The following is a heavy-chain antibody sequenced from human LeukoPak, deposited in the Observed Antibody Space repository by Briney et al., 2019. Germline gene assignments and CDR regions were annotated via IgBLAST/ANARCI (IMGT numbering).Heavy chain of an antibody. CDR1: GFTLSSHW. CDR3: ARESTRYGAYVSGFDF. D-gene: IGHD4-17*01. V-gene: IGHV3-7*01. J-gene: IGHJ3*01. CDR2: IMQDGSEK. Sequence: GGSLRLSCIASGFTLSSHWMNWVRQAPGKGLEWVASIMQDGSEKYYVDSVKGRFIISRDNAKNSLYLQMNSLRAEDTAVYYCARESTRYGAYVSGFDFWGQGTMVTVSS.